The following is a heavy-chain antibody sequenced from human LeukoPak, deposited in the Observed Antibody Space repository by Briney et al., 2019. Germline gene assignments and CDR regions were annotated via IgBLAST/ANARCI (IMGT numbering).Heavy chain of an antibody. CDR2: INPNTGGT. J-gene: IGHJ4*02. Sequence: ASVKVSCKASGYTFTDYYMHWVRQAPGQGLEWMGWINPNTGGTNYAQKFQGRVTMTRDTSISTPYMELSWLRSDDTAVYYCARALYTSRSYLATFSPTNFDYWGQGTLGTVSS. V-gene: IGHV1-2*02. D-gene: IGHD6-13*01. CDR3: ARALYTSRSYLATFSPTNFDY. CDR1: GYTFTDYY.